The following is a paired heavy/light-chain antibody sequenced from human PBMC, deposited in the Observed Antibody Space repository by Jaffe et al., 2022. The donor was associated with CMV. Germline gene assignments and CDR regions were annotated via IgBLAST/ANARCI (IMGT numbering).Light chain of an antibody. CDR2: GTN. Sequence: QSVLTQPPSVSGAPGQRVTIFCTGSSSNIGAGYDVHWYQQLPGTAPKLLIYGTNNRPSGVPDRFSGSKSGTSASLAITGLQSEDEADYYCQSYDNSLTVPVVFGGGTKLTVL. V-gene: IGLV1-40*01. CDR1: SSNIGAGYD. CDR3: QSYDNSLTVPVV. J-gene: IGLJ2*01.
Heavy chain of an antibody. V-gene: IGHV3-15*01. CDR1: RFTFNHAW. CDR2: IKSKTDGGTT. J-gene: IGHJ4*02. Sequence: EVQLVESGGGLVKPGGSLRLSCAASRFTFNHAWMDWVRQAPGKGLEWVGRIKSKTDGGTTDYAAPVKGRFSISRDDSKNTLYLQMNSLKTEDTAVYYCTTWDDNGVPYWGQGTLVTVSS. D-gene: IGHD4-17*01. CDR3: TTWDDNGVPY.